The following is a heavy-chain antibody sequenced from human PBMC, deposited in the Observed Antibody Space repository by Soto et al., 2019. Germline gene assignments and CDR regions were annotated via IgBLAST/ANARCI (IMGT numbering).Heavy chain of an antibody. CDR1: GFTFNNAW. Sequence: EVQLVESGGGLVKPGGSLRLSCAASGFTFNNAWMYWVRQPPGKGLEWVXRXKSKTDGGTTDYAAPVKGRFTISSDDSXXXXXXXXXXXXXXXXXXXXXXXXXXXXXXXXXXXFDYWGQGTLVTVSS. CDR2: XKSKTDGGTT. J-gene: IGHJ4*02. V-gene: IGHV3-15*07. CDR3: XXXXXXXXXXXXXXFDY.